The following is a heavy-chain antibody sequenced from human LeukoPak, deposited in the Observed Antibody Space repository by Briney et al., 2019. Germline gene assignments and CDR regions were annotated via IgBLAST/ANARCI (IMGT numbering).Heavy chain of an antibody. Sequence: GGSLRLSRAPSGFTFSSYAMSRVRQAPGKGLEWVSGISGSGGTTFYADSVKGRFTISRDNFKNTLYLQMNSLRAEDTAIYYCAKVGGSSAWYELDYWGQGTLVTVSS. J-gene: IGHJ4*02. CDR3: AKVGGSSAWYELDY. CDR2: ISGSGGTT. D-gene: IGHD6-19*01. V-gene: IGHV3-23*01. CDR1: GFTFSSYA.